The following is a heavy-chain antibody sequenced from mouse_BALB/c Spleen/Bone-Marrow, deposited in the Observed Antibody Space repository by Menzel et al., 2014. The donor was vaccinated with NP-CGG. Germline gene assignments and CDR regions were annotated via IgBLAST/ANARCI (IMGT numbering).Heavy chain of an antibody. CDR3: ARGRFAY. J-gene: IGHJ3*01. V-gene: IGHV1-7*01. CDR2: INPSTGYT. CDR1: GYTFTSYW. Sequence: VKLVESGAELAKPGASVKMSCKASGYTFTSYWMHWVKQRPGQGLEWIGYINPSTGYTEYNQKFKDKATLTADKSSSTAYMQLSSLTSEDSAVYFCARGRFAYWRQGTLVTVSA.